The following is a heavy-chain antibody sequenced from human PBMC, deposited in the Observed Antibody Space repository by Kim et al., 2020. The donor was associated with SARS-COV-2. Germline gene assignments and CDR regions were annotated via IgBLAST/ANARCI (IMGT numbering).Heavy chain of an antibody. CDR3: ARQGTTVILSDAFDI. CDR2: IYPGDSDT. J-gene: IGHJ3*02. V-gene: IGHV5-51*01. CDR1: GYSFTSYW. Sequence: GESLKISCKGSGYSFTSYWIGWVRQMPGKGLEWMGIIYPGDSDTRYSPSFQGQVTISADKSISTAYLQWSSLKASDTAMYYCARQGTTVILSDAFDIWGQGTMVTVSS. D-gene: IGHD4-17*01.